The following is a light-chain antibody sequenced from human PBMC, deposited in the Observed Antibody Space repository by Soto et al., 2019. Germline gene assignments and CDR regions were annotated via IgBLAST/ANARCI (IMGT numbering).Light chain of an antibody. Sequence: QSALTQPASVSGSPGQSITISCTGTSSDVGGYNYVSWYQQHPGKAPKLMIYDVSNRPSGVSNRFSGSKSGNTASLTISGLQAEDEADYYCSLYTSSSTMLFGGETKLTVL. V-gene: IGLV2-14*01. CDR3: SLYTSSSTML. CDR2: DVS. CDR1: SSDVGGYNY. J-gene: IGLJ2*01.